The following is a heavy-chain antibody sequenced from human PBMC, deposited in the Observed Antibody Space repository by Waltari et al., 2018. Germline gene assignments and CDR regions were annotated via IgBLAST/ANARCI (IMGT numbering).Heavy chain of an antibody. CDR1: EYTFTSSY. Sequence: QVQLVQSGAEVKKPGASVKISCKTSEYTFTSSYIHWVRQAPGQGIEWMGISNPSGGSTTYAQKCQGRVTMTRDTSTSTVYMELSSLRSDDTAVYYCALDTGALWMDVWGQGTTVTVSS. CDR2: SNPSGGST. V-gene: IGHV1-46*01. J-gene: IGHJ6*02. CDR3: ALDTGALWMDV. D-gene: IGHD2-21*01.